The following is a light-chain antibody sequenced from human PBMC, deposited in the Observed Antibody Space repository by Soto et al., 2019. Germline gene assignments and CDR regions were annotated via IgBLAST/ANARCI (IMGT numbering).Light chain of an antibody. CDR1: SSDVGGYNY. V-gene: IGLV2-14*01. J-gene: IGLJ1*01. CDR3: SSYTSSSTPYV. CDR2: DVS. Sequence: QSALTQPASVSGSPGQSITISCTGTSSDVGGYNYVSWYQQHPGKAPKLMIYDVSNRPSGVSNHFSGSKSGNTASLTISGLQAEDEADYYCSSYTSSSTPYVFGTGTQLTVL.